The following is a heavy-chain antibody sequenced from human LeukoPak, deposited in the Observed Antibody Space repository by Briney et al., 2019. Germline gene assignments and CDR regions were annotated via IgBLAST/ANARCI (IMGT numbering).Heavy chain of an antibody. CDR2: IIPIFGTA. Sequence: GASVKVSCKASGGTFSSYAISWVRQAPGQGLEWMGGIIPIFGTANYAQKFQGRVTITADESTSTAYMELSSLRSEDMAVYYCAVSGSYRYYYYGMDVWGQGTTVTVSS. CDR3: AVSGSYRYYYYGMDV. J-gene: IGHJ6*02. D-gene: IGHD1-26*01. V-gene: IGHV1-69*01. CDR1: GGTFSSYA.